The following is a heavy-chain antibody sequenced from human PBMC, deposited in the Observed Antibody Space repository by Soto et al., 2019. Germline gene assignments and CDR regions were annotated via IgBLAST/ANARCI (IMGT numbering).Heavy chain of an antibody. V-gene: IGHV3-53*01. CDR2: IHRGGST. CDR1: GFNVSDHY. D-gene: IGHD4-4*01. Sequence: VQLVESGGGLIQPGGSLRISCAGSGFNVSDHYISWVRQAPGKGLEWLGSIHRGGSTYYEDYVKDRFTISRDDSRNTLYLQMNSLRGEDTAVYYCARGGNVAFHVWGQGTMVTVSS. CDR3: ARGGNVAFHV. J-gene: IGHJ3*01.